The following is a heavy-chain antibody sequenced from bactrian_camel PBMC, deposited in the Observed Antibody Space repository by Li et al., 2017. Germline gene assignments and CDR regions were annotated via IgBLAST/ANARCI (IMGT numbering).Heavy chain of an antibody. Sequence: VQLVESGGGSVQPGGSLRLSCEAPGYTASAYCLAWFRQSFGQAREGVAAIEFDGDASYAQSVEGRFTISKDNAKNTLYLQMDAVTPEDSAMYYCAAVRYGVTWYPLCRARSADFGYWGQGTQVTVS. CDR2: IEFDGDA. J-gene: IGHJ6*01. CDR3: AAVRYGVTWYPLCRARSADFGY. D-gene: IGHD6*01. V-gene: IGHV3S1*01. CDR1: GYTASAYC.